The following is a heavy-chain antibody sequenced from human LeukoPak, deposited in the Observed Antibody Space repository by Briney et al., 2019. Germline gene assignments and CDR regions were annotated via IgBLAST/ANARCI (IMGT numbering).Heavy chain of an antibody. V-gene: IGHV3-43*02. CDR3: AKDISYFDWLGAFDI. J-gene: IGHJ3*02. Sequence: PGGSLRLSCAASGFTFDDYAMHWVRQAPGKGLEGVSLISGGGGSTYYADSVKGRFTISRDNSKTSLYLQMNSLRTEDTALYYCAKDISYFDWLGAFDIWGQGTMVTVSS. CDR1: GFTFDDYA. D-gene: IGHD3-9*01. CDR2: ISGGGGST.